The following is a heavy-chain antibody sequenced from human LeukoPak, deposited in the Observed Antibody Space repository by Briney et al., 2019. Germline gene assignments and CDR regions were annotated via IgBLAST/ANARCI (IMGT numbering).Heavy chain of an antibody. D-gene: IGHD6-13*01. Sequence: PSETLSLTCTVSGGSISNYYWSWIRQPPGKGLEWIGHIDYSGSTNYSPSLKSRVRISVDTSKNQFSLKLSSVTAADTAVYYCASCGSSCLSNHDAFDIWGQGTMVTVSS. V-gene: IGHV4-59*12. J-gene: IGHJ3*02. CDR3: ASCGSSCLSNHDAFDI. CDR2: IDYSGST. CDR1: GGSISNYY.